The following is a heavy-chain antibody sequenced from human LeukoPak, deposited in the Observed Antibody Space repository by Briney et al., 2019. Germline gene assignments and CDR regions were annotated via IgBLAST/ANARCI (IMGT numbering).Heavy chain of an antibody. J-gene: IGHJ5*02. CDR2: IRYDGSNK. CDR3: AKDAGGIVVVITQNWFDP. V-gene: IGHV3-30*02. CDR1: GFTFSSYG. Sequence: GGSLRLSCAASGFTFSSYGMHWVRQAPGKGLEWVAFIRYDGSNKYYADSVKARFTISRDNSKNTLYLQMNSLRAEDTAVYYCAKDAGGIVVVITQNWFDPWGQGTLVTVSS. D-gene: IGHD3-22*01.